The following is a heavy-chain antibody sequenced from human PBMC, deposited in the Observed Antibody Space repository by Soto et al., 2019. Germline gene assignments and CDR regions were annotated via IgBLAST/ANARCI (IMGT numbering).Heavy chain of an antibody. Sequence: ASVKVSCKASGYTFTSYAMHWVRQAPGQRLEWMGWINAGNGGTKYSQKFQGRVTMTRDTSASTAYMELSRLRSEDTAVYYCARAMKRSAAAGTYYYYYYMDVWGKGTTVTVSS. CDR2: INAGNGGT. J-gene: IGHJ6*03. V-gene: IGHV1-3*01. CDR3: ARAMKRSAAAGTYYYYYYMDV. CDR1: GYTFTSYA. D-gene: IGHD6-13*01.